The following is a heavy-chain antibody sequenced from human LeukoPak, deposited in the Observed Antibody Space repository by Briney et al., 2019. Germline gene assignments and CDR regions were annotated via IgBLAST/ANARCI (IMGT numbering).Heavy chain of an antibody. CDR1: GFTFISDW. CDR2: ISCDGSST. J-gene: IGHJ4*02. D-gene: IGHD2-15*01. Sequence: PGGTLRLSCAASGFTFISDWMHSVRQAPGKGLVWVSRISCDGSSTSYAGSVKGRFTISRDNAKNTLYLQMNSLRAEDTAVYYCARNGRDIVVVVAATVDYWGQGTLVSVSS. CDR3: ARNGRDIVVVVAATVDY. V-gene: IGHV3-74*01.